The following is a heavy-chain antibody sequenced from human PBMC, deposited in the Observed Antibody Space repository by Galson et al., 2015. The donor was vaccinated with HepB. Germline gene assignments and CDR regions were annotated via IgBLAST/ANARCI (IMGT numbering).Heavy chain of an antibody. J-gene: IGHJ6*02. CDR3: AKSLSTYYYYYGLDV. CDR1: GFTFSIYG. V-gene: IGHV3-30*18. CDR2: ISYDGSDE. Sequence: SLRLSCAASGFTFSIYGMHWVRQAPGKGLEWVAVISYDGSDENYADSVKGRFTLSRDNSKNTLYLQVNSLRAEDTAVYYCAKSLSTYYYYYGLDVWGQGTTVTVSS. D-gene: IGHD3-16*02.